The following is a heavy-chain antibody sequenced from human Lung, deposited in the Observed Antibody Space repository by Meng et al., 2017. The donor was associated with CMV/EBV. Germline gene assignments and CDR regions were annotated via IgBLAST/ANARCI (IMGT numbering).Heavy chain of an antibody. CDR3: VRGQLFCSGGSCYQHFDP. D-gene: IGHD2-15*01. J-gene: IGHJ5*02. CDR1: GFTFSSFA. Sequence: GESLKISCAASGFTFSSFAMHWVRQAPGKGLEWVAVISYNGFNEYYADSVKGRFTISRDNSKNTLSLQMNSLRAEDTALYYCVRGQLFCSGGSCYQHFDPWGQGTXVTVSS. CDR2: ISYNGFNE. V-gene: IGHV3-30-3*01.